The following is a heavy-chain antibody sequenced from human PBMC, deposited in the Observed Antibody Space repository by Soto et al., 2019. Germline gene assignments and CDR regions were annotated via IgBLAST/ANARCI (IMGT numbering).Heavy chain of an antibody. CDR1: GYTFSSYA. CDR3: VKDSGDWGSFAFDI. V-gene: IGHV3-64D*09. D-gene: IGHD7-27*01. CDR2: ISSNGGST. Sequence: GGSLRLSCSASGYTFSSYAMHWVRQAPGKGLEYVSAISSNGGSTYYADSVKGRFTISRDNSKNTLYLQMSSLRAEDTAVYYCVKDSGDWGSFAFDIWGQGTMVTVSS. J-gene: IGHJ3*02.